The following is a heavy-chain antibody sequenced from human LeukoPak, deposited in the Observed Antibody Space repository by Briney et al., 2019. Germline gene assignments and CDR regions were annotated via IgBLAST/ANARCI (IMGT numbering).Heavy chain of an antibody. CDR1: GLTFSSYA. J-gene: IGHJ4*02. D-gene: IGHD6-19*01. CDR2: ISGSGGST. V-gene: IGHV3-23*01. Sequence: GGSLRLSCAASGLTFSSYAMSWVRQAPGKGLEWVSAISGSGGSTYYADSVKGRFTISRDNSKNTLYLQMNSLRAEDTAVYYCAKDEGDSSGYTDYWGQGTLVTVSS. CDR3: AKDEGDSSGYTDY.